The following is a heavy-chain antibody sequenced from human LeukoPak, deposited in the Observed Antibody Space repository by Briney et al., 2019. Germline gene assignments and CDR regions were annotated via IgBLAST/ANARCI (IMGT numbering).Heavy chain of an antibody. J-gene: IGHJ4*02. CDR3: AREITIFGVVITPHFDY. Sequence: PSETLSLTCTVSGGSISSSSYYWGWIRQPPGKGLEWIGSIYYSGSTYYNPSLKSRVTISVDTSKNQFSLKLSSVTAADTAVYYCAREITIFGVVITPHFDYWGQGTLVTVSS. CDR1: GGSISSSSYY. D-gene: IGHD3-3*01. CDR2: IYYSGST. V-gene: IGHV4-39*07.